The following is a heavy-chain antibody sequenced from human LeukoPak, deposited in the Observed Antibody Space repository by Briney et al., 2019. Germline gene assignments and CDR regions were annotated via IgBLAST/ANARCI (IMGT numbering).Heavy chain of an antibody. J-gene: IGHJ4*02. CDR1: GYTFTSYA. V-gene: IGHV1-3*04. CDR2: INTGNGDT. D-gene: IGHD3-22*01. CDR3: ARDRTSYYDSRGYTFDY. Sequence: GGSVKVSCKASGYTFTSYAMDWVRQAPGQRLEWMGWINTGNGDTKYSQKFQGRVTITRDTSASTAYMELSSLRSEDTAVYYCARDRTSYYDSRGYTFDYWGQGTLVIVSS.